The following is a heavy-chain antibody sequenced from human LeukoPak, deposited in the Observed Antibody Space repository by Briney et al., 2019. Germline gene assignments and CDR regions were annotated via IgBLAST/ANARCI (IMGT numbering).Heavy chain of an antibody. V-gene: IGHV3-30*04. CDR3: ATDQRYAFDY. Sequence: GGSLRLSCTVSGFTFSTYSMHWLRQAPGKGLEWVTVISDDGGRKYYTDSVKGRFTISRDDGKNTLYLHMNSLRDDDTAVCYCATDQRYAFDYWGQGILVTVSS. J-gene: IGHJ4*02. CDR2: ISDDGGRK. D-gene: IGHD3-9*01. CDR1: GFTFSTYS.